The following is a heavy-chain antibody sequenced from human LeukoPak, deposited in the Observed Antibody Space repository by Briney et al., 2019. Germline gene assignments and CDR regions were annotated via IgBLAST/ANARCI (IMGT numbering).Heavy chain of an antibody. CDR1: GFTFSSYA. D-gene: IGHD2-15*01. Sequence: GGSLRLSCAASGFTFSSYAMSWVRQAPGKGLEWVSAISGSGGSTYYADSVKGRFTISRDNARNLLYLQMNSLRAEDTAVYYCARNGGSLEYFQHWGQGTLVTVSS. CDR3: ARNGGSLEYFQH. V-gene: IGHV3-23*01. CDR2: ISGSGGST. J-gene: IGHJ1*01.